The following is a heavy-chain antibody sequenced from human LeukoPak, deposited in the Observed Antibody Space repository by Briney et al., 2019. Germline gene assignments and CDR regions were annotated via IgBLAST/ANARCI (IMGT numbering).Heavy chain of an antibody. CDR3: ARTGPQLRYSYGLDY. CDR2: IYYGGST. D-gene: IGHD5-18*01. V-gene: IGHV4-39*01. CDR1: GGSISSSSYY. J-gene: IGHJ4*02. Sequence: PSETLSLTCTVSGGSISSSSYYWGWIRQPPGKGLEWIGSIYYGGSTYYNPSLKSRVTISVDTSKNQFSLKLSSVTAADTAVYYCARTGPQLRYSYGLDYWGQGTLVTVSS.